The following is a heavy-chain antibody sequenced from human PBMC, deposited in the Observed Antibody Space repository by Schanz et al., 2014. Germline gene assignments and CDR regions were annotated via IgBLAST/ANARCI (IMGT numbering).Heavy chain of an antibody. CDR3: ARWFLIRGVILDS. J-gene: IGHJ4*02. V-gene: IGHV3-23*01. CDR1: GFSFGTYA. D-gene: IGHD3-10*01. CDR2: INTGGDST. Sequence: EVHLLESGGGLVQPGGSLRLSCAASGFSFGTYAMAWVRQAPGKGLEWVSSINTGGDSTYYADSVKGRFTISRDNSRDTVYLQMNSLRADDTAMYYCARWFLIRGVILDSWGQGTLVTVSS.